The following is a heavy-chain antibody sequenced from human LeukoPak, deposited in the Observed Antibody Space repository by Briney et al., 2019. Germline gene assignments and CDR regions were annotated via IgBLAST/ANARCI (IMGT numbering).Heavy chain of an antibody. D-gene: IGHD5-12*01. CDR3: ARSPGYSGSPFNL. CDR1: GGSISSYY. V-gene: IGHV4-59*08. CDR2: IYYSGST. Sequence: SETLSLTCTVSGGSISSYYWSWIRQPPGKGLEWIGYIYYSGSTNYNPSLKSRVTISVDTSKNQFSLKLSSVTAADTAVYYCARSPGYSGSPFNLWGRGTLVTVSS. J-gene: IGHJ2*01.